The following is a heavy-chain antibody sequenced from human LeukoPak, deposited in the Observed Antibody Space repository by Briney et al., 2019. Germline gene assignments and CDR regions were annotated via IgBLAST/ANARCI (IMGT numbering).Heavy chain of an antibody. CDR2: IKQDGSEK. CDR3: AKDRRGSGSYFDY. CDR1: GFTFSSYW. D-gene: IGHD3-10*01. Sequence: PGGSLRLSCAASGFTFSSYWMSWVRQAPGKGLEWVANIKQDGSEKYYVDSVKGRFTISRDNAKNSLYLQMNSLRAEDTALYYCAKDRRGSGSYFDYWGQGTLVTVSS. J-gene: IGHJ4*02. V-gene: IGHV3-7*03.